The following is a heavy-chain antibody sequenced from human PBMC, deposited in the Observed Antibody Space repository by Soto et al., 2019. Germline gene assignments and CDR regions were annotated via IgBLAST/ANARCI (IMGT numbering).Heavy chain of an antibody. D-gene: IGHD1-1*01. CDR3: VRGDNWNDEASDY. CDR2: ISGNGGST. Sequence: GGSLRLSCAASGFTFSSCAMGWVRQAPGKGLEWVSGISGNGGSTYYADSVKGRFTISRDTSKNTLYLQMNSLRAEDTAVYYCVRGDNWNDEASDYWGQGTLVTVSS. CDR1: GFTFSSCA. J-gene: IGHJ4*02. V-gene: IGHV3-23*01.